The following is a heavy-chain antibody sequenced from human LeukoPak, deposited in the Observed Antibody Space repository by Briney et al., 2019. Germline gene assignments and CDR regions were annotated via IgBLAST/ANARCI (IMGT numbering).Heavy chain of an antibody. CDR3: TAITGTFDY. D-gene: IGHD1-20*01. Sequence: GGSLRLSCAASGFTFGSYAMSWVRRAPGKGLEWVSAISGSGGSTYYADSVKGRFTISRDNSKNTLYLQMNSLRAEDTAVYYCTAITGTFDYWGQGTLVTVSS. CDR1: GFTFGSYA. V-gene: IGHV3-23*01. CDR2: ISGSGGST. J-gene: IGHJ4*02.